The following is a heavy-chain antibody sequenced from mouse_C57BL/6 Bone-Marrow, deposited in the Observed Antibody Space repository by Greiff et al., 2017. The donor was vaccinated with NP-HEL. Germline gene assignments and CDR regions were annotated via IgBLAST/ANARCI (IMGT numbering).Heavy chain of an antibody. CDR2: INPGSGGT. J-gene: IGHJ3*01. D-gene: IGHD2-3*01. CDR1: GYAFTNYL. Sequence: VQVVESGAELVRPGTSVKVSCKASGYAFTNYLIEWVKQRPGQGLEWIGVINPGSGGTNYNEKFKGKATLTADKSSSTAYMQLSSLTSEDSAVYFCARAIYDGYYFYWGQGTLVTVSA. V-gene: IGHV1-54*01. CDR3: ARAIYDGYYFY.